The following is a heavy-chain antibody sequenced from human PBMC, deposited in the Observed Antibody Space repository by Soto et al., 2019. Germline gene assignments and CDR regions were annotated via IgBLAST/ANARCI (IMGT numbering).Heavy chain of an antibody. Sequence: QVQLQESGPGLVKPSQTLSLTCTVSGGSISSGGYYWSWIRQHPGKGLEWIGYIYYSGSTYYNPSLESRVTISVDTSKNQFSLKLSSVTAADTAVYYCAREVWSGQINWFDPWGQGTLVTVSS. J-gene: IGHJ5*02. D-gene: IGHD3-3*01. CDR3: AREVWSGQINWFDP. CDR1: GGSISSGGYY. CDR2: IYYSGST. V-gene: IGHV4-31*03.